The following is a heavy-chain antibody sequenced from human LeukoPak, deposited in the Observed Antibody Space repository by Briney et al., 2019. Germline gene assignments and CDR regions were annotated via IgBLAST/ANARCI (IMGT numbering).Heavy chain of an antibody. CDR2: IYPGDSDT. D-gene: IGHD6-13*01. CDR3: ARPDKAGYISSILS. J-gene: IGHJ5*02. CDR1: GHSFTNYW. V-gene: IGHV5-51*01. Sequence: GESLKISCKGSGHSFTNYWIGWVRQMPGKGLEWMGIIYPGDSDTRYSPSFQGQVTISADKSISTAYLQWSSLKASDTAIYYCARPDKAGYISSILSWGQGTLVTVSS.